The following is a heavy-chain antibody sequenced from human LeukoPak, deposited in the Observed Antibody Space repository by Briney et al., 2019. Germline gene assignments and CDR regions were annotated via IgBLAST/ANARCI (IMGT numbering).Heavy chain of an antibody. CDR1: GFTFSSYA. CDR2: ISGSGGST. Sequence: GGSLRLSCAASGFTFSSYAMSWVRQAPGKGLEWVSAISGSGGSTYYADSVKGRFTISRDNSKNTLYLQMNSLGAEDTAVYYCATEGIVVVVAAADPFDYWGQGTLVTVSS. CDR3: ATEGIVVVVAAADPFDY. V-gene: IGHV3-23*01. D-gene: IGHD2-15*01. J-gene: IGHJ4*02.